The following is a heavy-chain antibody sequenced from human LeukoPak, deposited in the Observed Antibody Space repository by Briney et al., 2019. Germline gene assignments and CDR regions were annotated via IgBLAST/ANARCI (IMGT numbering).Heavy chain of an antibody. CDR3: ARQADYGGNSVFGY. D-gene: IGHD4-23*01. CDR1: GYSFTNYW. Sequence: GESLKISCTGFGYSFTNYWIAWVRQMPGKGLEWMGIIYPGDSDTRYSPSFQGQVIISADKSISTAYLQWSSLKASDTAMYYCARQADYGGNSVFGYWGQGTLVTVSS. CDR2: IYPGDSDT. V-gene: IGHV5-51*01. J-gene: IGHJ4*02.